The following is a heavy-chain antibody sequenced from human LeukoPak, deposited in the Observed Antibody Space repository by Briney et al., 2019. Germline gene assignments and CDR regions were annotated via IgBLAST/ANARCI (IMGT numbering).Heavy chain of an antibody. V-gene: IGHV1-8*03. J-gene: IGHJ5*02. D-gene: IGHD6-13*01. CDR3: ARGLPSYSSSNGFDP. CDR2: MNPNSGNT. CDR1: GGTFSSYD. Sequence: GSSVKVSCKASGGTFSSYDINWVRQATGQGLEWMGWMNPNSGNTGYAQKFQGRVTITRNTSISTAYMELSSLRSEDTAVYYCARGLPSYSSSNGFDPWGQGTLVTVSS.